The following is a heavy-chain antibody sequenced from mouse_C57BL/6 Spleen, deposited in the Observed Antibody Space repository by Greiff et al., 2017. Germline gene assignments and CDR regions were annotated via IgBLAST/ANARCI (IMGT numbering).Heavy chain of an antibody. CDR2: IDPSDSYT. CDR3: ARLDPITTVVATSGAY. V-gene: IGHV1-69*01. D-gene: IGHD1-1*01. J-gene: IGHJ3*01. Sequence: QVQLQQPGAELVMPGASVKLSCKASGYTFTSYWMHWVKQRPGQGLEWIGEIDPSDSYTNYNQKFNGKSTLTVDKSSSTDYMQLSSLTSEDSAVYYCARLDPITTVVATSGAYWGQGTLVTVSA. CDR1: GYTFTSYW.